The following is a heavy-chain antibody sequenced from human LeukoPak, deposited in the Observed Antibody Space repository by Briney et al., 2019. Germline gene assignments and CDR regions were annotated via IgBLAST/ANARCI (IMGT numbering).Heavy chain of an antibody. D-gene: IGHD2-2*01. Sequence: SKTLSLTCTVSGGSISSYYWSWIRQPPGKGLEWIGYIYYSGSTNYNPSLKSRVTISVDTSKNQFSLKLSSVTAADTAVYYCARSHQLADDAFDIWGQGTMVTVSS. J-gene: IGHJ3*02. CDR3: ARSHQLADDAFDI. CDR1: GGSISSYY. V-gene: IGHV4-59*08. CDR2: IYYSGST.